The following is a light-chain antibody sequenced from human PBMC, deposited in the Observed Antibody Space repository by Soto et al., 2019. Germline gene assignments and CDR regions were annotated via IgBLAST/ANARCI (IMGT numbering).Light chain of an antibody. CDR3: QQYHDWPLT. J-gene: IGKJ4*01. CDR1: QSITTN. CDR2: GVS. Sequence: EIVMTQSPGTLSVSPGEGVTLSCRAGQSITTNLAWYQQKPGQTPRLLIYGVSTRASGIPGRFSGSGSGTDFTLPISSLQSEVSAVYYCQQYHDWPLTFGELTEVEI. V-gene: IGKV3-15*01.